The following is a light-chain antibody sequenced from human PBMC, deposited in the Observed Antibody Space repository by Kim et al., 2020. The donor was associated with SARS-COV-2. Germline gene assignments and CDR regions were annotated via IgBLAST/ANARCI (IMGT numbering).Light chain of an antibody. Sequence: QSVLTQPPSVSAAAGQKVTISCSGGSSNIGSHYVSWLQHFPGTAPKVLIYDNNKRPSGIPDRFSGSKSGTSATLGITGLQTGDEAHYYCGVWDTSLSGVVLGGGTKVTVL. J-gene: IGLJ3*02. CDR3: GVWDTSLSGVV. CDR1: SSNIGSHY. CDR2: DNN. V-gene: IGLV1-51*01.